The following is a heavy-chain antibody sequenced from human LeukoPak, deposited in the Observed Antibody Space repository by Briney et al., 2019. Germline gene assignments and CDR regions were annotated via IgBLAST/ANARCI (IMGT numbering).Heavy chain of an antibody. CDR1: GFTFSSYA. V-gene: IGHV3-23*01. CDR2: ISGSGGST. Sequence: PGGSLRLSCAASGFTFSSYAMSWVRQAPGKGLEWVSAISGSGGSTYYADSVKGRFTISRDNSNNTLYLQMNSLRAEDTAVYYCAKNSAYYGSGSYYNPFDYWGQGTLVTVSS. J-gene: IGHJ4*02. D-gene: IGHD3-10*01. CDR3: AKNSAYYGSGSYYNPFDY.